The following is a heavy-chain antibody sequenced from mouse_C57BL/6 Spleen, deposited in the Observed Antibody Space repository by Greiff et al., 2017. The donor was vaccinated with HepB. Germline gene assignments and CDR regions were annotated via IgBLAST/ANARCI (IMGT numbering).Heavy chain of an antibody. CDR3: ARNPLYFDY. V-gene: IGHV5-16*01. J-gene: IGHJ2*01. CDR1: GFTFSDYY. CDR2: INYDGSST. Sequence: EVKLVESEGGLVQPGRSMKLSCTASGFTFSDYYMAWVRQVPEKGLEWVANINYDGSSTYYLDSLKSRFIISRDNAKNILYLQMSSLKSEDTATYYCARNPLYFDYWGQGTTLTVSS.